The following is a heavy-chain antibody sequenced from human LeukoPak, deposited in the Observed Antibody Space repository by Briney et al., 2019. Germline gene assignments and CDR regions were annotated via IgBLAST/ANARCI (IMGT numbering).Heavy chain of an antibody. CDR3: ARVGIVVVPAAMHHYYYGMDV. D-gene: IGHD2-2*01. CDR1: GGTFSSYA. J-gene: IGHJ6*02. V-gene: IGHV1-69*01. CDR2: IIPVFGTA. Sequence: EASVKVSRKASGGTFSSYAISWVRQAPGQGLEWMGGIIPVFGTANYAQKFQGRVTITADESTSTAYMELSSLRSEDTAVYYCARVGIVVVPAAMHHYYYGMDVWGQGTTVTVSS.